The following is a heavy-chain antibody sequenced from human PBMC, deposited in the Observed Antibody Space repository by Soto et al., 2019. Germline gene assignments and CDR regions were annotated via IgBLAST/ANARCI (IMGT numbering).Heavy chain of an antibody. V-gene: IGHV3-21*01. D-gene: IGHD2-2*01. CDR1: GFTFSSYS. J-gene: IGHJ4*02. CDR2: ISSSSSYI. CDR3: ARGTYCSSTSCYDGGIGY. Sequence: GGSLRLSCAASGFTFSSYSMNWVRQAPGKGLEWVSSISSSSSYIYYADSVKGRFTISRDNAKNSLYLQMNSLRAEDTAVYYYARGTYCSSTSCYDGGIGYWGQGTLVTVSS.